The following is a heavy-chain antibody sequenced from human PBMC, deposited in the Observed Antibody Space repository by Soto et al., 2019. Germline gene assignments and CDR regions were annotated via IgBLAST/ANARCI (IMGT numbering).Heavy chain of an antibody. CDR3: ARDDNPAVVAATDYYYYGMDV. D-gene: IGHD2-15*01. J-gene: IGHJ6*02. V-gene: IGHV1-69*13. CDR1: GGTFSSYA. CDR2: IIPIFGTA. Sequence: SVKVSCKASGGTFSSYAISWVRQAPGQGLEWMGGIIPIFGTANYAQKFQGRVTITADESTSTAYMELSGLRSEDTDVYYCARDDNPAVVAATDYYYYGMDVWGQGTTVTVSS.